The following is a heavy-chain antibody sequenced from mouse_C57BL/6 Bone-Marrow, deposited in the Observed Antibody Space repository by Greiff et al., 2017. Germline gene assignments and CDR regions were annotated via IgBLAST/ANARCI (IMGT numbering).Heavy chain of an antibody. CDR3: ARKVRRIFAY. CDR2: INPSTGGT. Sequence: VQLQQSGPELVKPGASVKISCKASGYSFTGYYMNWVKQSPEKSLEWIGEINPSTGGTTYNQKFKAKATLTVDKSSSTAYMQLKSLTSEDSAVYYCARKVRRIFAYWGQGTLVTVS. J-gene: IGHJ3*01. CDR1: GYSFTGYY. D-gene: IGHD1-3*01. V-gene: IGHV1-42*01.